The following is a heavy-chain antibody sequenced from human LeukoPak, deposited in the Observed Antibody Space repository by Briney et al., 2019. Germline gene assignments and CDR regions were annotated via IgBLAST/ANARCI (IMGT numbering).Heavy chain of an antibody. Sequence: GGSLTLTCVASGFTVSSYSWTWVRQAPGKGLEWVAVAHLSAGTYYADSVKGRFTVHIEDSKSTAYLQANRLRVEDTAVYYCATGLRWQDFWGQGALVTAPS. CDR1: GFTVSSYS. V-gene: IGHV3-66*01. D-gene: IGHD4-23*01. J-gene: IGHJ4*02. CDR3: ATGLRWQDF. CDR2: AHLSAGT.